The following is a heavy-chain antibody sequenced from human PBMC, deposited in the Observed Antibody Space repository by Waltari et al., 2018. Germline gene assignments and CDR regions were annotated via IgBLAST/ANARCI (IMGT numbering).Heavy chain of an antibody. CDR3: VSEYFDQ. V-gene: IGHV3-73*01. Sequence: EVQLVESGGGLIQPGGSLRLSCAASGFTFSGPALHWVRQASGKGLEWVGRIRSKTNTYATAYGEPVKGRFTISRDDSKNMVFLQMNSLISEDTAVYYCVSEYFDQWGQGTPVTVSS. CDR1: GFTFSGPA. J-gene: IGHJ4*02. CDR2: IRSKTNTYAT.